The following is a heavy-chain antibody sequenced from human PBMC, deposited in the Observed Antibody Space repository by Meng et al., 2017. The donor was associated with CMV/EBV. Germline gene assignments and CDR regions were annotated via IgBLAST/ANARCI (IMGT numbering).Heavy chain of an antibody. CDR1: GFTFSSYE. Sequence: SLKISCAASGFTFSSYEMNWVRQAPGKGLEWVSYISSSGSTIYYADSVKGRFTISRDNAKNSLYLQMNSLRAEDTAVYYCARSGGSLTGALPPDYWGQGTLVTVSS. D-gene: IGHD3-9*01. V-gene: IGHV3-48*03. J-gene: IGHJ4*02. CDR3: ARSGGSLTGALPPDY. CDR2: ISSSGSTI.